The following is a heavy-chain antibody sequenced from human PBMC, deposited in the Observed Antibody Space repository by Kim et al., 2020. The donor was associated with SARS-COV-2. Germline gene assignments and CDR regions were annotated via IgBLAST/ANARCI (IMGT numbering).Heavy chain of an antibody. J-gene: IGHJ4*02. CDR3: ARGLYGSSGYFDY. D-gene: IGHD3-22*01. Sequence: WGSLRLSCAGSGFVVSDHYMSWIRQAPGKGLEWVSYMSSSGSAIYYADSVKGRFTISRDNGKNSLYLQMDSLRPDDTAVYYCARGLYGSSGYFDYWGQGTLVTVSA. CDR1: GFVVSDHY. CDR2: MSSSGSAI. V-gene: IGHV3-11*01.